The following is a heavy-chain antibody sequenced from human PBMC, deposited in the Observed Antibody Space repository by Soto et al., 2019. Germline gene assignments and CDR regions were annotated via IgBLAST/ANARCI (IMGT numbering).Heavy chain of an antibody. V-gene: IGHV1-18*01. D-gene: IGHD3-22*01. J-gene: IGHJ6*02. CDR1: GYRFTSHG. CDR2: ISAYDDNT. CDR3: ARGGYYDSSGSRNYHYSGMNV. Sequence: GASVKVSSKASGYRFTSHGISSVRHAPGQGLEWLGWISAYDDNTKYAQTLQGRVSMSTDTSTNTAYMELRSLRSDDTAMYYCARGGYYDSSGSRNYHYSGMNVWGQGTTVPVSS.